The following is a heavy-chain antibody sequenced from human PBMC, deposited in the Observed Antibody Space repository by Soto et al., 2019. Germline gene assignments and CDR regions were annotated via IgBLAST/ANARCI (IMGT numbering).Heavy chain of an antibody. D-gene: IGHD2-15*01. V-gene: IGHV3-53*01. J-gene: IGHJ5*02. Sequence: TGWSLRLSCAASGFSIISHFMSWVRQAPGKGPEWVSVVYNDGRTFYADSVKGRFTTSSDNYKNTVYLQMNSLRPEDTATYYCAKDHSHFLDSGPWGQGSLVTVSS. CDR2: VYNDGRT. CDR1: GFSIISHF. CDR3: AKDHSHFLDSGP.